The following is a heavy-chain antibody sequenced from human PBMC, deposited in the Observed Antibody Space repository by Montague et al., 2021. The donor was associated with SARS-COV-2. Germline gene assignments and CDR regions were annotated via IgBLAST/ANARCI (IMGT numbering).Heavy chain of an antibody. V-gene: IGHV4-34*01. Sequence: SETLSLTCAVYGGSFSGYYWNWIRQPPGKGLEWVGEINHSGSTNYNQSPKSRVTMTVDTSKNQFSLKLSSVTAAATAVCYCARCARQGYGFRLGSFDSWGQGTLVTVSS. CDR3: ARCARQGYGFRLGSFDS. CDR1: GGSFSGYY. D-gene: IGHD3-10*01. CDR2: INHSGST. J-gene: IGHJ4*02.